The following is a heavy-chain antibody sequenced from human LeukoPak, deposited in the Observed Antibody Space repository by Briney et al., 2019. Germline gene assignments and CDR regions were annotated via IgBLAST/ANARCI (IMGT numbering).Heavy chain of an antibody. Sequence: PSETLSLTCTVSGGSISSGDYSWGWIRQPPGKGLEWIGYIYYSGSTYYNPSLKSRVTISVDTSKNQFSLKLSSVTAADTAVYYCARDSYGSGSYDYWGQGTLVTVSS. D-gene: IGHD3-10*01. CDR3: ARDSYGSGSYDY. J-gene: IGHJ4*02. CDR2: IYYSGST. CDR1: GGSISSGDYS. V-gene: IGHV4-30-4*01.